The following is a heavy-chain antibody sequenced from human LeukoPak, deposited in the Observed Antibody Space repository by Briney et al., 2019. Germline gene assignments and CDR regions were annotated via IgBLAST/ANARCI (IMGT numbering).Heavy chain of an antibody. CDR3: ARGIVVVPAAILYYFDY. CDR2: IYPGDSDT. CDR1: GYTFTNYW. V-gene: IGHV5-51*01. J-gene: IGHJ4*02. D-gene: IGHD2-2*02. Sequence: GESLKISCKGSGYTFTNYWIAWVRQVPGKGLEWMGIIYPGDSDTRYSPSFQGQVTISADKSISTAYLQRSSLKASDTAMYYCARGIVVVPAAILYYFDYWGQGTLVTVSS.